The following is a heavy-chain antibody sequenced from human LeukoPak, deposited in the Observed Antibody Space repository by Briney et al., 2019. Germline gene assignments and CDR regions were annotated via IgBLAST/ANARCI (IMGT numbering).Heavy chain of an antibody. Sequence: SGGSLRLSCAASGFTFSSYSMNWVRQAPGKGLEWVSYISSSSSTIYYADSVMGRFTISRDNAKNSLYLQMNSLRAEDTAVYYCARDERRYGSGTPDYWGQGTLVTVSS. J-gene: IGHJ4*02. CDR2: ISSSSSTI. CDR3: ARDERRYGSGTPDY. V-gene: IGHV3-48*01. CDR1: GFTFSSYS. D-gene: IGHD3-10*01.